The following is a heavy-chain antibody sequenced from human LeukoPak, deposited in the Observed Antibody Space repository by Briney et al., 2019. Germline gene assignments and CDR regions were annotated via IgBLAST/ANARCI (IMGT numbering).Heavy chain of an antibody. CDR3: ARDLRGNIAAVNYYYMDV. CDR1: GFTVSSNY. D-gene: IGHD6-13*01. J-gene: IGHJ6*03. CDR2: IYSGGST. V-gene: IGHV3-66*02. Sequence: GGSLRLSCAASGFTVSSNYMSGVRQAPGKGLEWVSVIYSGGSTYYADSVKGRFTISRDNSKNTLYLQMNSLRAEDTAVYYCARDLRGNIAAVNYYYMDVWGKGTTVTVSS.